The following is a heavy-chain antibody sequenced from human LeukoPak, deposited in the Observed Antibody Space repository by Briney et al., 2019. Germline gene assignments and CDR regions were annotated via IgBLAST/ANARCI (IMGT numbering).Heavy chain of an antibody. CDR1: GYTFTNYG. CDR2: ISASNGYT. CDR3: ARVGGRFRVLFDH. V-gene: IGHV1-18*01. J-gene: IGHJ4*02. Sequence: ASVKVSCKTSGYTFTNYGVSWVRQAPGQGLEWMGWISASNGYTNYAQKLQGRITMTTDTSTSTAYMELRSLRSDDTAVYYCARVGGRFRVLFDHWGQGTLVTVSS. D-gene: IGHD3-16*01.